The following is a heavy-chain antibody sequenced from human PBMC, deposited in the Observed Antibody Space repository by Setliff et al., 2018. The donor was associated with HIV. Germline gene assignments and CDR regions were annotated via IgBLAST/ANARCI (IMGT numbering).Heavy chain of an antibody. CDR1: GSSISGHF. J-gene: IGHJ3*02. D-gene: IGHD6-6*01. CDR2: IYTTGST. V-gene: IGHV4-59*11. CDR3: ARVPPEYSSSSQAFDI. Sequence: PSETLSLTCTVSGSSISGHFWTWIRQPPGKGLEWIGYIYTTGSTNYNPSLTSRVTISVDTSKNKFSLKMRSVTAAGTAVYYCARVPPEYSSSSQAFDIWGQGTKVTVSS.